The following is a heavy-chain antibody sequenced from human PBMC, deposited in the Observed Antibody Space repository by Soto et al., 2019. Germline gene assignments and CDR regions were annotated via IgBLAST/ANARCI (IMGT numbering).Heavy chain of an antibody. V-gene: IGHV3-74*01. CDR1: GFTFSTYW. D-gene: IGHD3-9*01. Sequence: EVQLMESGGGLVQPGGSLRLSCTASGFTFSTYWMHWVRQAPGKGLVWVAHINSDGIITIYADSVKGRFTISRDNAKNTLNLQMNSLRVEDTAVYFCARREYDSVTGYSLDYWGQGTLVTVSS. J-gene: IGHJ4*02. CDR3: ARREYDSVTGYSLDY. CDR2: INSDGIIT.